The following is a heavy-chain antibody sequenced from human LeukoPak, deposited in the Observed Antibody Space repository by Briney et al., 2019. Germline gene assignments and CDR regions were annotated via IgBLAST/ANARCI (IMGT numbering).Heavy chain of an antibody. CDR3: AKVGGCSSTSCYDDAFDI. V-gene: IGHV3-23*01. Sequence: GESLRLSCAASGFTFSSYAMSWVRQAPGKGLEWVSAISGSGGSTYYADSVKGRFTISRDNSKNTLYLQMNSLRAEDTAVYYCAKVGGCSSTSCYDDAFDIWGQGTMVTVSS. CDR1: GFTFSSYA. J-gene: IGHJ3*02. CDR2: ISGSGGST. D-gene: IGHD2-2*01.